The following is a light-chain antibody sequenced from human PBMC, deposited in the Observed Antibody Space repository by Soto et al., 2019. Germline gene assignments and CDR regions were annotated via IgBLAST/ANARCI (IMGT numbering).Light chain of an antibody. CDR3: QSYDSSLSAWV. J-gene: IGLJ3*02. CDR1: SSNIGAGYD. CDR2: GNS. Sequence: QSVLTQPPSVSGAPGQRVTISCTGSSSNIGAGYDVHWYQQLPGTAPKVLIYGNSNRPSGVPDRFSGSKSGTSASLAITGLQAEDEADYYCQSYDSSLSAWVFAGGTKLTVL. V-gene: IGLV1-40*01.